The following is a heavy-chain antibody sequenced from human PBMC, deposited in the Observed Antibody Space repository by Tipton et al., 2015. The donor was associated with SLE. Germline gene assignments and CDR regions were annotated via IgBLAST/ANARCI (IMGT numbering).Heavy chain of an antibody. D-gene: IGHD3-3*01. CDR3: ARGDRQITVFGD. CDR2: SDQRGST. J-gene: IGHJ4*02. CDR1: GGSFSGYY. Sequence: TLSLTCAVSGGSFSGYYWYWVRQPPEQGLEWIGESDQRGSTNYHPSLKSRVTISLDTSRNQFSLKLSSVTAADTAVYYCARGDRQITVFGDWGQGTLVIVSS. V-gene: IGHV4-34*01.